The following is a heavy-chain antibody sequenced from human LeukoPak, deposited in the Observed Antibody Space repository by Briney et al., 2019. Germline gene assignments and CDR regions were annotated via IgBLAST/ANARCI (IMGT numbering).Heavy chain of an antibody. CDR1: GYTFTGYY. V-gene: IGHV1-2*02. J-gene: IGHJ4*02. D-gene: IGHD3-3*01. CDR3: ARDWVYYDFWSGSAAFDY. Sequence: ASVKVSCKASGYTFTGYYMHWVRQAPGQGLEWMGWINPNSGGTNYAQKFQGSVTMTRDTSISTAYMELSRLRSDDTAVYYCARDWVYYDFWSGSAAFDYWGQGTLVTVSS. CDR2: INPNSGGT.